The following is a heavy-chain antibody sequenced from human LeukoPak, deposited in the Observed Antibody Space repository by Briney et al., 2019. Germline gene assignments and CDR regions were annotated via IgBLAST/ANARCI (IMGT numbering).Heavy chain of an antibody. CDR1: GYTLTELS. D-gene: IGHD5-18*01. CDR2: FDPEDGET. V-gene: IGHV1-24*01. Sequence: ASVKVSCKVSGYTLTELSMHWVRQAPGKGLEWMGGFDPEDGETIYAQKFQGRVTMTEDTSTDTAYMELSSLRSEDTAVYYCATSGILGIQLYYWGQGTLVTVSS. CDR3: ATSGILGIQLYY. J-gene: IGHJ4*02.